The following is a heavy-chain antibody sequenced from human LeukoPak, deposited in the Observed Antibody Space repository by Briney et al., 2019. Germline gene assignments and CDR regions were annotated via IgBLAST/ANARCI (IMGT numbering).Heavy chain of an antibody. CDR2: ISYDGSNK. Sequence: GGSLRLSCAASGFTFSSYAMHLVRQAPGKGLEWVAVISYDGSNKYYADSVKGRFTISRDNSKNTLYLQMNSLRAEDTAVYYCAREGSIAAKRVLVYWGQGTLVTVSS. J-gene: IGHJ4*02. CDR3: AREGSIAAKRVLVY. D-gene: IGHD6-6*01. V-gene: IGHV3-30-3*01. CDR1: GFTFSSYA.